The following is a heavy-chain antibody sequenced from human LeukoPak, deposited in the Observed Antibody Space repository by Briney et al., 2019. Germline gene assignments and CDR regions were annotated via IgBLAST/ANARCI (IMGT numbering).Heavy chain of an antibody. CDR2: IIPIFGTA. V-gene: IGHV1-69*01. CDR1: GGTFSSYA. J-gene: IGHJ4*02. Sequence: ASVKVSCKASGGTFSSYAISWVRQAPGQGLEWMGGIIPIFGTANYAQKFQGRVTITADESTSTAYMELSSLRSEDTAVYYCARGGGNFDRSGYYEYYFDYWGQGTLVTVSS. CDR3: ARGGGNFDRSGYYEYYFDY. D-gene: IGHD3-22*01.